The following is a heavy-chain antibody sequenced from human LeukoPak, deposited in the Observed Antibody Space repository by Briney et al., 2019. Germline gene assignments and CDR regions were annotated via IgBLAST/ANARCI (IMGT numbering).Heavy chain of an antibody. D-gene: IGHD3-3*01. CDR1: GFTFSSYW. V-gene: IGHV3-7*01. J-gene: IGHJ4*02. CDR2: IKQDGSEK. CDR3: ARDARITIFGVVIGGFDY. Sequence: GGSLRLSCAATGFTFSSYWMSWVRQAPGKGLEWVANIKQDGSEKYYVDSVKGRLTISRDNAKNSLYLQMNSLRAEDTAVYYCARDARITIFGVVIGGFDYWGQGTLVTVSS.